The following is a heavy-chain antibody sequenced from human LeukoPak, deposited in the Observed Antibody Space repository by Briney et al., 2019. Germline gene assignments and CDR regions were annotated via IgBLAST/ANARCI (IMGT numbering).Heavy chain of an antibody. D-gene: IGHD1-26*01. CDR1: GFTFVSHW. CDR3: ARDKDVGATLLDY. Sequence: GGSLRLSCVASGFTFVSHWMSWVRQAPGKGLEWVANIKQDGSEEYYVDSVKGRFTISRDNAKNSLFLQMNSMTADATAVYYCARDKDVGATLLDYWGQGTLVTVSS. J-gene: IGHJ4*02. CDR2: IKQDGSEE. V-gene: IGHV3-7*01.